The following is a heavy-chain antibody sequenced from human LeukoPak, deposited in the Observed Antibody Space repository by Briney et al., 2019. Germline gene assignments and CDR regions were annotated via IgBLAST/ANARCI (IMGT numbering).Heavy chain of an antibody. CDR2: ISISGDIT. CDR3: ANEEVPNDY. D-gene: IGHD4/OR15-4a*01. CDR1: GFTFSSQA. Sequence: GGSLRLSCAVSGFTFSSQAMTWVRQAPGKGLEWVSGISISGDITYYADSVQGRFIISRDNSKDTVYLQMNSLRVEDTAVYYCANEEVPNDYWGQGTLVTVSS. V-gene: IGHV3-23*01. J-gene: IGHJ4*02.